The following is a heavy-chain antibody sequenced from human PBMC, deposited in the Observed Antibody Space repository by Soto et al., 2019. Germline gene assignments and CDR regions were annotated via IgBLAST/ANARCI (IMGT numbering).Heavy chain of an antibody. Sequence: PGGSLRLSCSASGFTFDDYAMHWVRQAPGKGLEWVSGISWNSGSIGYADSVKGRFTISRDNAKNSLYPQMNSLRAEDTALYYCAKMVAAAGYYFDYWGQGTLVTVSS. CDR1: GFTFDDYA. V-gene: IGHV3-9*01. J-gene: IGHJ4*02. CDR3: AKMVAAAGYYFDY. CDR2: ISWNSGSI. D-gene: IGHD6-13*01.